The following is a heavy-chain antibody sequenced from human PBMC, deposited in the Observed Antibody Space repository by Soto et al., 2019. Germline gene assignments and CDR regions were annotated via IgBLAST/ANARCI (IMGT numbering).Heavy chain of an antibody. CDR2: IHYEGST. CDR3: ARGRRSGWYHFDS. CDR1: GGSITTYY. J-gene: IGHJ4*02. D-gene: IGHD6-19*01. Sequence: QVQLQESGPGLVKPSETLSLTCSVSGGSITTYYWSWLRQPPGKGLEWIGYIHYEGSTNYNPSLKSRVTILVDTSQNQFSLKLTSVTAADTAVYFCARGRRSGWYHFDSWGQGTLVTVFS. V-gene: IGHV4-59*01.